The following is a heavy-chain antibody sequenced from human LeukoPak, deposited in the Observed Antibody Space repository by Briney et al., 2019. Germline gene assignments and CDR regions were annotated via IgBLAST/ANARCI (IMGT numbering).Heavy chain of an antibody. CDR1: GFTFSSYW. CDR3: AELGITMIGGV. Sequence: GGSLRLSCAASGFTFSSYWMSWVRQAPGKGLEWVANIKQDGSEKYYVDSVKGRFTISRDNAKNSLYLQMNSLRAEDAAVYYCAELGITMIGGVWGKGTTVTISS. V-gene: IGHV3-7*01. CDR2: IKQDGSEK. D-gene: IGHD3-10*02. J-gene: IGHJ6*04.